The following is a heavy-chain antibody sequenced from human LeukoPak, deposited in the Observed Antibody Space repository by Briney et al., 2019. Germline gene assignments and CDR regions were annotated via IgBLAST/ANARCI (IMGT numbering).Heavy chain of an antibody. Sequence: GGSLRLSCAASGFTFSSYAMHWVRQAPGKGLEWVAVISYDGSNKYYADSVKGRFTISRDNSKNTLYLQMNSLRAEDTAVYYCAREWVDVDTAMVTVRGEDYWGQGTLVTVSS. D-gene: IGHD5-18*01. CDR1: GFTFSSYA. CDR2: ISYDGSNK. V-gene: IGHV3-30-3*01. J-gene: IGHJ4*02. CDR3: AREWVDVDTAMVTVRGEDY.